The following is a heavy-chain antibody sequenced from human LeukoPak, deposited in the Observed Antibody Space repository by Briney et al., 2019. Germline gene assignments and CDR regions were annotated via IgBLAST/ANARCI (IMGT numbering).Heavy chain of an antibody. CDR3: ARDKGLLLDY. J-gene: IGHJ4*02. V-gene: IGHV3-21*01. D-gene: IGHD2-15*01. CDR2: ISSSSSHI. Sequence: TGGSLRLSCAASGFTFSSYSMTWVRQAPGKGLEWVSSISSSSSHIYYADSVKGRFTISRDNAKNSLYLQMNSLRAEDTAVYYCARDKGLLLDYWGQGTLVTVSS. CDR1: GFTFSSYS.